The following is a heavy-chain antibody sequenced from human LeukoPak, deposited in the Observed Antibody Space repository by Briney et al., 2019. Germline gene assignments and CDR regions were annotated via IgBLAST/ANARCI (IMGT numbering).Heavy chain of an antibody. D-gene: IGHD3-16*02. V-gene: IGHV1-46*01. J-gene: IGHJ4*02. Sequence: ASVKVSCKASGYTFTIYYIHWVRQAPGQGLKWMGMINPSGGSATYAQKFQGRVTMTRDTSTSTVYMELSSLRSEDTAVYYCARARDTGDYWGQGTLVTVSS. CDR3: ARARDTGDY. CDR1: GYTFTIYY. CDR2: INPSGGSA.